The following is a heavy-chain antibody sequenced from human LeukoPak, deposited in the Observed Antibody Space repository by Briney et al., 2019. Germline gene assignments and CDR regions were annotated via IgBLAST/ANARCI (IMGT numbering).Heavy chain of an antibody. D-gene: IGHD1-26*01. Sequence: GGSLRLSCAASGFTFAKYALNWFRHTPGKGLEWLSYISSSNDIYYADSVKGRFTISRDNAKQSVYLQMNSLRAEDTAVYFCARDDKWAFDYWGQGTLVTVS. CDR1: GFTFAKYA. CDR3: ARDDKWAFDY. CDR2: ISSSNDI. V-gene: IGHV3-69-1*02. J-gene: IGHJ4*02.